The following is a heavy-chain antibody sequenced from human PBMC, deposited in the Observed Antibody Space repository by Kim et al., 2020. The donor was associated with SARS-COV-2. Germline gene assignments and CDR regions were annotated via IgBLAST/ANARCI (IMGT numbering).Heavy chain of an antibody. CDR1: GGSISSSSYY. Sequence: SETLSLTCTVSGGSISSSSYYWGWIRQPPGKGLEWIGSIYYSGSTYYNPSLKSRVTISVDTSKNQFSLKLSSVTAADTAVYYCARQFGLYLTGYYIEDYNWFDPWGQGTLVTVSS. CDR3: ARQFGLYLTGYYIEDYNWFDP. CDR2: IYYSGST. V-gene: IGHV4-39*01. J-gene: IGHJ5*02. D-gene: IGHD3-9*01.